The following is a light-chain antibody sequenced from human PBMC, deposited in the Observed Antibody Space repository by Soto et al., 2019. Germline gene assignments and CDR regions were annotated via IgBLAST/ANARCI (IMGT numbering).Light chain of an antibody. J-gene: IGLJ1*01. CDR2: DVS. CDR1: RTDVADGYDY. Sequence: QSALTQPASVSGSPGQSIAISCTGVRTDVADGYDYVSWYQQHPGQAPQLIIYDVSNRPSGVSDRFSGSKSGNTASLTISGLQAEDEFEYYCTKYTSSTPFYVVGPVTKVTVL. CDR3: TKYTSSTPFYV. V-gene: IGLV2-14*03.